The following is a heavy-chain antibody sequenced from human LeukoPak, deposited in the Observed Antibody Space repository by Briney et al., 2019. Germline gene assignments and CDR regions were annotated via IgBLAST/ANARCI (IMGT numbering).Heavy chain of an antibody. J-gene: IGHJ6*02. CDR3: ARHLRPLSVYYYYGMDV. CDR1: GYSFTSYW. V-gene: IGHV5-51*01. Sequence: GESLKISRKGSGYSFTSYWIGWVRQLPGKGLEWMGIIYPGDSDTRYSPSFQGQVTISADKSTSTAYLQWSSLKASDTAMYYCARHLRPLSVYYYYGMDVWGQGTTVTVSS. CDR2: IYPGDSDT.